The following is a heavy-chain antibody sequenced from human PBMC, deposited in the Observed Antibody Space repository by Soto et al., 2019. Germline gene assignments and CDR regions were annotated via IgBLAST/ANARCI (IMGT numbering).Heavy chain of an antibody. V-gene: IGHV3-30-3*01. CDR1: GFTFSSYA. CDR2: ISYDGSNK. Sequence: QVQLVESGGGVVQPGRSLRLSCAASGFTFSSYAMHWVRQAPGKGLEWVAVISYDGSNKYYADSVKGRFTISRDNSKNTLYLQMNSLRAEDTAVYYCARGPEYYYDSSGYYNSWGQGTLVTVSS. CDR3: ARGPEYYYDSSGYYNS. D-gene: IGHD3-22*01. J-gene: IGHJ4*02.